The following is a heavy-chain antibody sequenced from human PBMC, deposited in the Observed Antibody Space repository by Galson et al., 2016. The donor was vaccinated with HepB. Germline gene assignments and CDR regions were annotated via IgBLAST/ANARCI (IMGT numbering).Heavy chain of an antibody. CDR3: ARFDSRTGAFDS. CDR2: LYHRGNT. CDR1: GDSISSNTYF. V-gene: IGHV4-30-2*01. Sequence: TLSLTCAVSGDSISSNTYFWSWVRQPPGKGLEWIGYLYHRGNTYYKPSLRSRVAISGDRSKNQLSLRLSSVTVADTAVYYCARFDSRTGAFDSWGRGTLVTVSA. J-gene: IGHJ4*02. D-gene: IGHD3/OR15-3a*01.